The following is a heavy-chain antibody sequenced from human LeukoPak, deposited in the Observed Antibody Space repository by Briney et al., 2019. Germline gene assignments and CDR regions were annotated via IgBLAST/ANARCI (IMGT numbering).Heavy chain of an antibody. V-gene: IGHV3-30*02. J-gene: IGHJ2*01. CDR1: GFTFSSYG. CDR3: AKEGPRADYYDSSGLYWYFDL. D-gene: IGHD3-22*01. CDR2: IRYDGSNK. Sequence: GGSLRLSCAASGFTFSSYGMHWVRQAPGKGLEGVAFIRYDGSNKYYADSVKGRFTISRDNSKNTLYLQMNSLRAEDTGVYYCAKEGPRADYYDSSGLYWYFDLWGRGTLVTVSS.